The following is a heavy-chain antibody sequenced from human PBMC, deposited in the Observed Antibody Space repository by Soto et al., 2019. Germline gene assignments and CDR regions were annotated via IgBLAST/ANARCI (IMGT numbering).Heavy chain of an antibody. CDR2: IYYSGST. CDR1: GGSISSYY. Sequence: SETLSLTCTVSGGSISSYYWSWIRQPPGKGLEWIGYIYYSGSTNYNPSLKSRVTISVDTSKNQFSLKLSSVTAADTAVYYCARGGVVVTRSEYFIHWGQGIQVTVSS. J-gene: IGHJ1*01. V-gene: IGHV4-59*01. CDR3: ARGGVVVTRSEYFIH. D-gene: IGHD3-3*01.